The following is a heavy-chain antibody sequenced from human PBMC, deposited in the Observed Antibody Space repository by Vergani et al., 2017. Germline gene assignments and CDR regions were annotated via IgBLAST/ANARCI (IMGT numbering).Heavy chain of an antibody. V-gene: IGHV4-39*01. CDR3: ARCFRDEGMIYGGTVENWFDP. Sequence: QLQLQESGPGLVKPSETLSLTCTVSGGSITYGAFYWGWIRQSPGKGLGWIGSIYYSENKFYNPSLESRVTLSIDTTKNQFSLKLKSVPAADTAVYYCARCFRDEGMIYGGTVENWFDPWGQGTLVTVSS. CDR2: IYYSENK. D-gene: IGHD3-22*01. J-gene: IGHJ5*02. CDR1: GGSITYGAFY.